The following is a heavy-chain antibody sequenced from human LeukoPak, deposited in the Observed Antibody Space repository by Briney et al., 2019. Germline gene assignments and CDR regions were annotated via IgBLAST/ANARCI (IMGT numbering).Heavy chain of an antibody. CDR1: GVTLSSYA. V-gene: IGHV3-23*01. J-gene: IGHJ4*02. CDR3: AKDKRYSSSPFDY. Sequence: GGSLRLSCAASGVTLSSYAMSWARQAPGKGLEWVSGISSSGSGGNTYYADSVKGRFTISRDNSKNTLYLQMNSLRAEDTAVYYCAKDKRYSSSPFDYWGQGTLVTVSS. D-gene: IGHD6-6*01. CDR2: ISSSGSGGNT.